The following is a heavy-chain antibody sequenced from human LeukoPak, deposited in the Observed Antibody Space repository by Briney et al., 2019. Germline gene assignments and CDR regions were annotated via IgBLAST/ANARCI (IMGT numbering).Heavy chain of an antibody. CDR1: GFTFSSYG. J-gene: IGHJ4*02. D-gene: IGHD2-15*01. V-gene: IGHV3-30*18. Sequence: PGGSLRLSCAASGFTFSSYGMHWVRQAPGKGLEWVAVISYDGSNKYYADSVKGRFTIFRDNSKNTLYLQMNSLRAEDTAVYYCAKGPGRIYCSGGSCYLDYWGQGTLVTVSS. CDR2: ISYDGSNK. CDR3: AKGPGRIYCSGGSCYLDY.